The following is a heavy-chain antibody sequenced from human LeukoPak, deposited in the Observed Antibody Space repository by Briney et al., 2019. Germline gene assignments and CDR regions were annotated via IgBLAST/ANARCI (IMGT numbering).Heavy chain of an antibody. CDR2: IYYSGST. Sequence: PSQTPSLTCTVSGGSISSGGYYWSWIRQHPGKGLEWIGYIYYSGSTYYNPSLKSRVTISVDTSKNQFSLKLSSVTAADTAVYYCAASSDFNWFDPWGQGTLVTVSS. V-gene: IGHV4-31*03. J-gene: IGHJ5*02. CDR1: GGSISSGGYY. CDR3: AASSDFNWFDP.